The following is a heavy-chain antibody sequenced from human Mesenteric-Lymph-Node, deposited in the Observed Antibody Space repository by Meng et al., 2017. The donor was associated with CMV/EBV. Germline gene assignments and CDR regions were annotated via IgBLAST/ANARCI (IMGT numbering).Heavy chain of an antibody. D-gene: IGHD1-26*01. CDR2: IKQDGSEK. J-gene: IGHJ4*02. V-gene: IGHV3-7*03. CDR1: GFTFSSYW. CDR3: AKALSGSSYDAEIDY. Sequence: GGSLRLSCAASGFTFSSYWMSWVRQAPGKGLEWVANIKQDGSEKYYVDSVKGRFTISRDNAKNSLYLQMNSLRAEDTALYYCAKALSGSSYDAEIDYWGQGTLVTVSS.